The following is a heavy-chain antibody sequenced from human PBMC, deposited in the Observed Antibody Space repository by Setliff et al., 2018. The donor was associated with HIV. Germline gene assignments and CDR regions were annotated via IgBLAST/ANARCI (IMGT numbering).Heavy chain of an antibody. CDR2: TIPIFGTA. Sequence: ASVKVSCKASGGTFSSYAISWVRQAPGQGLEWMGGTIPIFGTANYAQKFQGRGTITTDESTSTAYMELSSLRSEDTAVYSCARASSIPYYNYLSGSHDYYYYIDVWGEGTTVTVSS. CDR3: ARASSIPYYNYLSGSHDYYYYIDV. J-gene: IGHJ6*03. D-gene: IGHD3-3*01. CDR1: GGTFSSYA. V-gene: IGHV1-69*05.